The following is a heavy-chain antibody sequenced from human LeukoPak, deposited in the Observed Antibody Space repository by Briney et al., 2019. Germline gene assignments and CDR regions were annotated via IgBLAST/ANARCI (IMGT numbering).Heavy chain of an antibody. D-gene: IGHD6-19*01. CDR1: GFTFSNYW. V-gene: IGHV3-74*01. CDR3: ARGSGWEL. J-gene: IGHJ4*02. Sequence: GGSLRLSCAASGFTFSNYWMHWVRQAPGKGLVWVSAIHSDGSSRNYAGFVKGRFTISRDNAKNALYLQMSSLRVEDTAVYYCARGSGWELWGQGTLVTVSS. CDR2: IHSDGSSR.